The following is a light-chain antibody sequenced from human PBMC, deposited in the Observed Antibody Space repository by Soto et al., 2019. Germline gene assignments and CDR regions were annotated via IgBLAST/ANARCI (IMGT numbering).Light chain of an antibody. CDR3: SSYAGAVV. CDR1: SSDVGSYNL. Sequence: QSVLTQPASVSGSPGQSITISCTGTSSDVGSYNLVSWYQHLPGKAPKLIIYEGNNRPSGISNRFSGSKSGNTASLTISGLQAEDEADYYCSSYAGAVVFGGGTKLTVL. V-gene: IGLV2-23*01. CDR2: EGN. J-gene: IGLJ2*01.